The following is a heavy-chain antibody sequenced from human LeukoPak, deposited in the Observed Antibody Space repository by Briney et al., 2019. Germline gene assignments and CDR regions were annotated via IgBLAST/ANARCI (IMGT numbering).Heavy chain of an antibody. Sequence: GGSLRLSYAASGFTFSSYSMNWVRQAPGKGLEWVSSISSSSSYIYYADSVKGRFTISRDNAKNSLYLQMNSLRAEDTAVYYCARERTTVPPRGVDYWGQGTLVTVSS. J-gene: IGHJ4*02. D-gene: IGHD4-17*01. CDR1: GFTFSSYS. CDR2: ISSSSSYI. CDR3: ARERTTVPPRGVDY. V-gene: IGHV3-21*01.